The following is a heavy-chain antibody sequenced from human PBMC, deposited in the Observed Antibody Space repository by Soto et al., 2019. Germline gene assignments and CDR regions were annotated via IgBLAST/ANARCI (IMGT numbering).Heavy chain of an antibody. J-gene: IGHJ4*03. V-gene: IGHV2-5*01. D-gene: IGHD6-25*01. CDR3: AQRVGSRRCFD. CDR1: VSPHTSSGMS. CDR2: IYWNGDT. Sequence: PTHPVSLTCRFSVSPHTSSGMSVGWIRQPPGKALEWLAVIYWNGDTRYRPSLQSRLTITKDNPKKQVVLTMTNMDPLDTFTYYSAQRVGSRRCFD.